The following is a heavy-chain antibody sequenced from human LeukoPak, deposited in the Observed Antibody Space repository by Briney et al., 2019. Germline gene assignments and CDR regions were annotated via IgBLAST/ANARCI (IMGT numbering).Heavy chain of an antibody. D-gene: IGHD3-22*01. CDR1: EFTFSIYA. CDR3: TRDRPNYYGSDGHYYRRNGDY. Sequence: GGSLRLSCAASEFTFSIYAMSWVRQAPGKGLEWVSSITSGGEGTSYARSVKGRFTISRDKSKNTPYLQMNSLRAEDTAVYYCTRDRPNYYGSDGHYYRRNGDYWGQGTLVTVSS. J-gene: IGHJ4*02. V-gene: IGHV3-23*01. CDR2: ITSGGEGT.